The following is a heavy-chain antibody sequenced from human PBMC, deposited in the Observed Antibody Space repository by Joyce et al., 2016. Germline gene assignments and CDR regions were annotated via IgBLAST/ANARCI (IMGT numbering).Heavy chain of an antibody. J-gene: IGHJ4*02. Sequence: EVHLVESGGGLVKPGGSLRLSCAASGFTFSNYNMNWVRQAPGKGMEWVSSINSGTTYKYYSDSVQGRFTISRYNAKNSLYLKMNSLRAEETAVYYCARDLGYFDYWGQGTLVTVSS. CDR1: GFTFSNYN. CDR3: ARDLGYFDY. CDR2: INSGTTYK. V-gene: IGHV3-21*01.